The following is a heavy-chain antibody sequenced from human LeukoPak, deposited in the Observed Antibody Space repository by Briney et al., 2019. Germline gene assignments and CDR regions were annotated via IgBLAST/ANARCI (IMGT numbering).Heavy chain of an antibody. CDR1: GFSFTNHG. Sequence: PGRSLTLSCAASGFSFTNHGMHWVRQAPGKGLEWVAIIWYDGSKKYYADSVKGRFTISRDNSKNTLSLQMNSLRVEGTAVYYCAKDRGTSGTTGWMFEYWGQGTLVTVSS. J-gene: IGHJ4*02. D-gene: IGHD1-1*01. V-gene: IGHV3-33*06. CDR3: AKDRGTSGTTGWMFEY. CDR2: IWYDGSKK.